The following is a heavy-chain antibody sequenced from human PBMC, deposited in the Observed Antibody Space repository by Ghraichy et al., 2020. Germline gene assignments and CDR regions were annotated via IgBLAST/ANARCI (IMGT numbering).Heavy chain of an antibody. D-gene: IGHD6-19*01. J-gene: IGHJ4*02. CDR2: INHSGST. CDR3: ARSRRRRIIAVAGTLDY. Sequence: SQTLSLTCAVYGGSFSGYYWSWIRQPPGKGLEWIGEINHSGSTNYNPSLKSRVTISVDTSKNQFSLKLSSVTAADTAVYYCARSRRRRIIAVAGTLDYWGQGTLVTVSS. CDR1: GGSFSGYY. V-gene: IGHV4-34*01.